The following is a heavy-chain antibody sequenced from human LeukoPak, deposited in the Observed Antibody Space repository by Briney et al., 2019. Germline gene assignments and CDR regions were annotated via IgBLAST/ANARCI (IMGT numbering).Heavy chain of an antibody. J-gene: IGHJ4*02. Sequence: EASVKVSCTASGGTFSSYAISWVRQAPGQGLEWMGGIIPIFGTANYAQKFQGRVTITADESTSTAYMELSSLRSEDTAVYYCGVGYGGPFDYWGQGTLVTVSS. D-gene: IGHD4-23*01. CDR1: GGTFSSYA. CDR3: GVGYGGPFDY. CDR2: IIPIFGTA. V-gene: IGHV1-69*13.